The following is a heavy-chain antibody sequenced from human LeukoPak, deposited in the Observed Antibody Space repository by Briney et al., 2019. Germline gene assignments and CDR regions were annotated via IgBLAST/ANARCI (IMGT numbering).Heavy chain of an antibody. CDR1: GGSIGSYH. CDR2: IYYSGST. V-gene: IGHV4-59*08. Sequence: PSETLSLTCTVSGGSIGSYHWSRIRQPPGKGLEWIGYIYYSGSTNYNPSLKSRVTISVDTSKNQFSLKLRSVTAADTAMYYCARHFDHWGQGIQVTVSS. CDR3: ARHFDH. J-gene: IGHJ4*02.